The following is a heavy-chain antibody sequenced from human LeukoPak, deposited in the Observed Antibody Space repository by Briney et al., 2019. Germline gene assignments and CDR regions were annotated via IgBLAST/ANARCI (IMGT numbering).Heavy chain of an antibody. D-gene: IGHD3-22*01. CDR2: ISGSGGST. J-gene: IGHJ4*02. CDR1: GFTFSTYA. Sequence: GGSLRLSCAASGFTFSTYAMSWVRQAPGKGLEWVSGISGSGGSTYYADSVKGRFTISRDNSKNTLYLQMNSLSAEDTAVYYCAKPNAADYYDSSGSYFDYWGQGTLVTVSS. CDR3: AKPNAADYYDSSGSYFDY. V-gene: IGHV3-23*01.